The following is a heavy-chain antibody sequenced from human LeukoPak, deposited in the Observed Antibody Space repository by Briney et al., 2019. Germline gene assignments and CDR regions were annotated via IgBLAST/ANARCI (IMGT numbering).Heavy chain of an antibody. CDR3: ARGCYYDSSGCSDY. D-gene: IGHD3-22*01. Sequence: GGSLRLSCAASGFTFDDYAMHWVRQAPGKGLEWVSGISWNSGSIGYADSVKGRFTISRDNAKNSLYLQMNSLRAEDTAVYYCARGCYYDSSGCSDYWGQGTLVTVSS. V-gene: IGHV3-9*01. CDR1: GFTFDDYA. CDR2: ISWNSGSI. J-gene: IGHJ4*02.